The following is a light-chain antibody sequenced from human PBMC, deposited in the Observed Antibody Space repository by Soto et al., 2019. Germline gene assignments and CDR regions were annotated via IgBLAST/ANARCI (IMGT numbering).Light chain of an antibody. CDR2: ELS. CDR3: SSYAGSGTWV. Sequence: QSALTQPASVSGSPGQSITISCTGTSSDVGSYNLVSWFQQHPGKAPKLMIYELSKRPSGVSARFSGSKSGNXASLTISGLQAEDEADYYCSSYAGSGTWVFGXGTKXTVL. V-gene: IGLV2-23*02. CDR1: SSDVGSYNL. J-gene: IGLJ3*02.